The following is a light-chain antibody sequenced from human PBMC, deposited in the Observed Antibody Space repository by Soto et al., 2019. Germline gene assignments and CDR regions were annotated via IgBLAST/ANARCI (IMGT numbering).Light chain of an antibody. J-gene: IGKJ4*01. Sequence: EIVLTQSPGTLSLSPGERATLSCRASQSVSGNFLAWYQQRPGQAPRLLVYGASNRATGIPDRFSGSGSGTDGTLTISRREPEDVAMYYCQQDGYALGRPVGGGTKVEIK. CDR1: QSVSGNF. CDR2: GAS. V-gene: IGKV3-20*01. CDR3: QQDGYALGRP.